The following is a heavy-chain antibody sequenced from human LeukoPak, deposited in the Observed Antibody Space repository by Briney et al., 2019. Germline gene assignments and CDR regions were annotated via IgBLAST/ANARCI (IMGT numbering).Heavy chain of an antibody. Sequence: ASVKVSCKASGGTFSSYAISWVRQAPGQGLEWMGRIIPIFGTANYAQKFQGRVTITTDEPTSTAYMELSSLRSEDTAVYYCARVGIAVAGTQDGEIDYWGQGTLVTVSS. CDR1: GGTFSSYA. CDR2: IIPIFGTA. J-gene: IGHJ4*02. CDR3: ARVGIAVAGTQDGEIDY. V-gene: IGHV1-69*05. D-gene: IGHD6-19*01.